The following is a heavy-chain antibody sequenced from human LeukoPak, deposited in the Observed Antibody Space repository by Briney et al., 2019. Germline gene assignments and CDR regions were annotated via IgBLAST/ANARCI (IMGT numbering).Heavy chain of an antibody. CDR2: INHSGST. CDR3: ARGLHRGYSSSWPRVYFDY. Sequence: PSETLPLTCAVYGGSFSGYYWSWIRQPPGKGLEWIGEINHSGSTNYNPSLKSRVTISVDTSKNQFSLKLSSVTAADTAVYYCARGLHRGYSSSWPRVYFDYWGQGTLVTVSS. CDR1: GGSFSGYY. D-gene: IGHD6-13*01. V-gene: IGHV4-34*01. J-gene: IGHJ4*02.